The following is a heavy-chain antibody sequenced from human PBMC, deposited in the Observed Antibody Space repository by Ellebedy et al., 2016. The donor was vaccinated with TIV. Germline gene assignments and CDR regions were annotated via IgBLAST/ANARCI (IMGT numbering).Heavy chain of an antibody. CDR3: ARDQVFGVVTCFDY. Sequence: GESLKISXAASGFTFSSYAMHWVRQAPGKGLEWVAVISYDGSNKYYADSVKGRFTISRDNSKNTLYLQMNSLRAEDTAVYYCARDQVFGVVTCFDYWGQGTLVTVSS. D-gene: IGHD3-3*01. CDR1: GFTFSSYA. CDR2: ISYDGSNK. J-gene: IGHJ4*02. V-gene: IGHV3-30-3*01.